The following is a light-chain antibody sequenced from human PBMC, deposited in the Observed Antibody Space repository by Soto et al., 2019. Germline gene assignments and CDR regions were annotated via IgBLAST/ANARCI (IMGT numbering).Light chain of an antibody. Sequence: QSALTQPPSASGSPGQSVTISCTGTSRDVGAYKFVSWYQQHPGKAPKLLIYDVSKRPTGVPDRFSGSKYGNTASLTVSGLQADDEADYYCSSYAGNNNYVFGSATKLTVL. J-gene: IGLJ1*01. CDR2: DVS. CDR1: SRDVGAYKF. CDR3: SSYAGNNNYV. V-gene: IGLV2-8*01.